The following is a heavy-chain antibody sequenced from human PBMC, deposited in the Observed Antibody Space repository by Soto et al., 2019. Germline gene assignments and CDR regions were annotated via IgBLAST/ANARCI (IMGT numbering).Heavy chain of an antibody. CDR3: AGLYHYDSSGYYDY. J-gene: IGHJ4*02. D-gene: IGHD3-22*01. CDR2: INPSGGRT. Sequence: ASVKVSCKASGNSFTTYYMHWVRQAPGQGLEWMGIINPSGGRTTYAQKFQGRVTMTRDTSTSSFHMELSSLTSEDTAVYYCAGLYHYDSSGYYDYWGQGTLVTVSS. CDR1: GNSFTTYY. V-gene: IGHV1-46*01.